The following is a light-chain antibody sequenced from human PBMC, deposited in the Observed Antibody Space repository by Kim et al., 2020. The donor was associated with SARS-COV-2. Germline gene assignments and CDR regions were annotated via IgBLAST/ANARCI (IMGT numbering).Light chain of an antibody. J-gene: IGKJ2*01. CDR3: QQYGTSLMYT. CDR1: QTVSSNY. CDR2: GAS. V-gene: IGKV3-20*01. Sequence: SPGERATLSCRASQTVSSNYLAWYQQKPGQAPRLLIYGASSRATGIPDRFSGSGSGTDFTLTINSLEPEDFAVYYCQQYGTSLMYTFGQGTKLEI.